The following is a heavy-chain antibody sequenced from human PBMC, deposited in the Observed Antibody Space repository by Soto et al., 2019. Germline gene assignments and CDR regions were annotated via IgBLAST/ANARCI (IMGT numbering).Heavy chain of an antibody. CDR1: CGSNRRGGYY. V-gene: IGHV4-31*03. CDR2: IYYSGST. CDR3: ARSVFP. Sequence: PLETLSLTRTFSCGSNRRGGYYWSWIRQHPGKGLEWIGYIYYSGSTYYNPSLKSRVTISVDTSKNQFSLKLSSVTAADTAVYYCARSVFPWGQGTLVTVSS. J-gene: IGHJ5*02.